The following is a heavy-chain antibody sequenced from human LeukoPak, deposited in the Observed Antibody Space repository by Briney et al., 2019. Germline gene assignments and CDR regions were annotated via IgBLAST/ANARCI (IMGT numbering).Heavy chain of an antibody. CDR2: ISYGNT. D-gene: IGHD5-18*01. V-gene: IGHV4-59*01. CDR1: GGSISTYY. J-gene: IGHJ5*02. Sequence: SETLSLTCTVSGGSISTYYWTWLRQTPGKGLEWLGHISYGNTDYNPSLKSRVTISVDTSKNQFSLKLTSVTAADTAVYYCARDKAHSYGRYFDPWGQGALVTVSS. CDR3: ARDKAHSYGRYFDP.